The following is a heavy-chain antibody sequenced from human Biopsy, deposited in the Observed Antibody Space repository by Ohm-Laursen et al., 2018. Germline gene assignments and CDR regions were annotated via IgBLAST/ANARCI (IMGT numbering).Heavy chain of an antibody. CDR3: AGAGGHSF. D-gene: IGHD3-16*01. CDR1: EFNVDRNP. V-gene: IGHV3-66*01. CDR2: IHGSGRT. J-gene: IGHJ4*02. Sequence: SLRLSCAASEFNVDRNPMNWVRQAPGKGLEWVSMIHGSGRTDYADSVKGRFTVSRDNSKDTVDLQMNALRVDDTTMYYCAGAGGHSFWGQGALVTVSS.